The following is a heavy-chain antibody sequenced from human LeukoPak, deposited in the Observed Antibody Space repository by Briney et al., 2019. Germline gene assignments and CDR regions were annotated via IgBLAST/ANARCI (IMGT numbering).Heavy chain of an antibody. CDR1: GYTFTSYY. Sequence: ASVKVSCKASGYTFTSYYMHWVRQAPGQGLEWMGIINPSGGSTSYAQKFQGRVTMTRDTSTSTVYMELSSLRSEDTAVYYCAGGHYDILTGYTPGGKDVWGKGTTVTVSS. CDR2: INPSGGST. D-gene: IGHD3-9*01. J-gene: IGHJ6*04. V-gene: IGHV1-46*01. CDR3: AGGHYDILTGYTPGGKDV.